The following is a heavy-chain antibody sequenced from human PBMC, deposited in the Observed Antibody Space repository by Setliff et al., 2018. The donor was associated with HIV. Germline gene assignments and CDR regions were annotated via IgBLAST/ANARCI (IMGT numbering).Heavy chain of an antibody. CDR3: ARRPGGITRARLDN. CDR2: INHSAFT. D-gene: IGHD3-16*01. CDR1: GESFSRYY. V-gene: IGHV4-34*01. Sequence: SETLSLTCAVYGESFSRYYFTWIRQAPGRGLEWIGEINHSAFTKYNPSLASRVTMSIDTSKNQFSLLLSSETAADTAMYFCARRPGGITRARLDNWGQGTLVTVPS. J-gene: IGHJ4*02.